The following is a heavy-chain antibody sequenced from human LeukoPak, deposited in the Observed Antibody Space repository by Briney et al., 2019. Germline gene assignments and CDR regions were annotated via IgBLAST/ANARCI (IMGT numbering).Heavy chain of an antibody. CDR3: ARDDTYFYDSSGHGFDF. D-gene: IGHD3-22*01. CDR2: IHYTGNT. V-gene: IGHV4-34*01. Sequence: SETLSLTCAVYGGSFSGYYWSWIRQPPGKGLEWIGEIHYTGNTNYNPSLKRRVTISVDTSKNQFSLKLTSVTAADTALYFCARDDTYFYDSSGHGFDFWGPGTLVTVSS. CDR1: GGSFSGYY. J-gene: IGHJ4*02.